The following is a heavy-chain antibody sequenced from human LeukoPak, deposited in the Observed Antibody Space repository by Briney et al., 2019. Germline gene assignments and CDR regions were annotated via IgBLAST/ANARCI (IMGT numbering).Heavy chain of an antibody. CDR2: ISAYNGNT. CDR1: GYRFTSFG. J-gene: IGHJ4*02. Sequence: GASVKVSCKASGYRFTSFGISWVRQAPGQGLEWMGWISAYNGNTNYAQKLQGRVTITADESTSTAYMELSSLRSEDTAVYYCARADISIREPLQLDYWGQGTLVTVSS. V-gene: IGHV1-18*01. CDR3: ARADISIREPLQLDY. D-gene: IGHD3-9*01.